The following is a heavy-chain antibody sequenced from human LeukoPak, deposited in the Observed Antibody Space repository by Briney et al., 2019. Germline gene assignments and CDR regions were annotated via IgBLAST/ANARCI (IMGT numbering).Heavy chain of an antibody. Sequence: SETLSLTCAVSGGSISSSNWWSWVRPPPGKGVEWIGEIYHSGSTNYKPSLKSRVTISVDKSKNQFSLKLSSVTAADTAVYYCARDARRLIVVVPAATNYYYYGMDVWGQGTTVTVSS. CDR3: ARDARRLIVVVPAATNYYYYGMDV. CDR2: IYHSGST. CDR1: GGSISSSNW. D-gene: IGHD2-2*01. J-gene: IGHJ6*02. V-gene: IGHV4-4*02.